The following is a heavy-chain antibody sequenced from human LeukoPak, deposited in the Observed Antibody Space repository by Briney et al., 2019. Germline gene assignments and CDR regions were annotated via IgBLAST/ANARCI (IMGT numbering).Heavy chain of an antibody. CDR3: ARDAWGSDYYFDY. V-gene: IGHV4-30-2*01. CDR2: IYHSGST. CDR1: GGSISSGGYY. J-gene: IGHJ4*02. Sequence: SETLSLTCTVSGGSISSGGYYWSWIRQPPGKGLEWIGYIYHSGSTYYNPSLKSRVTISVDRSKNQFSLKLSSVTAADTAVYYCARDAWGSDYYFDYWGQGTLVTVSS. D-gene: IGHD3-16*01.